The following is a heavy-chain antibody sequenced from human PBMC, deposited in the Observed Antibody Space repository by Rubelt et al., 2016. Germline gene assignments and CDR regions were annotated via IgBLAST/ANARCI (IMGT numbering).Heavy chain of an antibody. V-gene: IGHV1-46*01. J-gene: IGHJ4*02. CDR2: INHSGGST. CDR1: GYTFTSYY. Sequence: QVQLVQSGAEVKKPGDSVKVSCKASGYTFTSYYMHWVRQAPGQGLEWMGIINHSGGSTSYAQKFQCRVTMTRDTSTSTVYMELSSLRSEDTAVYYCAREQETTVTSEGVLGYWGQGTLVTVSS. CDR3: AREQETTVTSEGVLGY. D-gene: IGHD4-17*01.